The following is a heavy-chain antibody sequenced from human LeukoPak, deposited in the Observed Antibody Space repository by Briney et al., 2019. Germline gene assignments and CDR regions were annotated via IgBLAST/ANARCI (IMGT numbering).Heavy chain of an antibody. Sequence: SETLSLTCTVSGGSIGSYYWSWIRQPPGKGLEWIGYIYYSGSTNYNPSLKSRVTISVDTSKNQFSLKLSSVTAADTAVYYCARAPGRACSSTSCYNQKLVWYYYYMDVWGKGTTVTVSS. D-gene: IGHD2-2*02. CDR2: IYYSGST. V-gene: IGHV4-59*01. J-gene: IGHJ6*03. CDR1: GGSIGSYY. CDR3: ARAPGRACSSTSCYNQKLVWYYYYMDV.